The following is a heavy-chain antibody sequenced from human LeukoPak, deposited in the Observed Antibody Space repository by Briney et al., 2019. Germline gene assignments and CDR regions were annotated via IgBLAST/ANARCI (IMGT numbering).Heavy chain of an antibody. V-gene: IGHV1-69*13. D-gene: IGHD3-16*02. CDR1: GGTFSSYA. Sequence: ASVKVSCKASGGTFSSYAISWVRQAPGQGLEWMGGIIPIFGTANYAQKFQGGVTITADESTSTAYMELSSLRSEDTAVYYCARVSDYDYVWGSYRPYYFDYWGQGTLVTVSS. CDR3: ARVSDYDYVWGSYRPYYFDY. J-gene: IGHJ4*02. CDR2: IIPIFGTA.